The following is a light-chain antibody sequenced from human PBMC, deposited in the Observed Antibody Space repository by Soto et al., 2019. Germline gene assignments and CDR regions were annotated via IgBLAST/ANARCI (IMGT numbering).Light chain of an antibody. J-gene: IGKJ1*01. Sequence: FVLTQSPDTLSLSPGEGATLSCRASQSVGSTCLAWYQQKPGQAPRLLIYDTSSRATGIPARFSGSGSGTDFTLTISGLEPEDFAVYYCQQCGVSPWTFGQGTKVEI. V-gene: IGKV3-20*01. CDR2: DTS. CDR1: QSVGSTC. CDR3: QQCGVSPWT.